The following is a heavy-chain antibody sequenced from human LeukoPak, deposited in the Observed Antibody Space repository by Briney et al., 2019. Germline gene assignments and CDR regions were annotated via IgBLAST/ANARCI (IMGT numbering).Heavy chain of an antibody. CDR2: INHSGST. D-gene: IGHD3-10*01. CDR3: ARVAFYYDSGSYFDY. J-gene: IGHJ4*02. CDR1: GGSFSGYY. V-gene: IGHV4-34*01. Sequence: SETLSLTCAVYGGSFSGYYWSWIRQPPGKGLEWIGEINHSGSTNYNPSLKSRVTISVDTSKNQFSLKLSSMTAADTAVYYCARVAFYYDSGSYFDYWGQGALVSVSS.